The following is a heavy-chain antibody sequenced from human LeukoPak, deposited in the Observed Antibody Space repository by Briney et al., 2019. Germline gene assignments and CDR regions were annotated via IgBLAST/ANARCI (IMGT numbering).Heavy chain of an antibody. CDR1: GFTFSSYA. V-gene: IGHV3-23*01. Sequence: HAGGSLRLSCAASGFTFSSYAMSWVRQAPGKGLEWVSAISGSGGSTYYADSVKVRFTISRDNSTNTLHLQMNSLRAEDTAVYYCAKAYTYYYDSSGYYYFDYWGQGTLVTVSS. CDR3: AKAYTYYYDSSGYYYFDY. D-gene: IGHD3-22*01. J-gene: IGHJ4*02. CDR2: ISGSGGST.